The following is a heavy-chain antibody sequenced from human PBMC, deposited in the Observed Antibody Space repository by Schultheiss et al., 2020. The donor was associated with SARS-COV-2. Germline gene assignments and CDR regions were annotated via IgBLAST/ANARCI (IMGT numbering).Heavy chain of an antibody. CDR2: ITASSSYI. V-gene: IGHV3-21*04. D-gene: IGHD3-3*01. Sequence: GESLKISCAASGFTFNSYSMNWVRQAPGKGLEWVSSITASSSYIYYADSVKGRFTISRDNAKNSLYLQMNSLRAEDTAVYYCARDPTGPRLRFLEWFAYMDVWGQGTTVTVSS. J-gene: IGHJ6*02. CDR3: ARDPTGPRLRFLEWFAYMDV. CDR1: GFTFNSYS.